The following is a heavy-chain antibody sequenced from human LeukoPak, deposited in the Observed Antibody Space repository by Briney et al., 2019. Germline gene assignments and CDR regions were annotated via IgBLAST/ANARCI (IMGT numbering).Heavy chain of an antibody. CDR1: GFMFNDYA. V-gene: IGHV3-30*18. Sequence: PGRSLRLSCAPSGFMFNDYALHWVRQAPGKGLEWVAVISYDGSNKYYADSVKGRFTISRDNSKNTLYLQMNSLRAEDTAVYYCAKIGAQGNWFDPWGQGTLVTVSS. CDR2: ISYDGSNK. CDR3: AKIGAQGNWFDP. J-gene: IGHJ5*02.